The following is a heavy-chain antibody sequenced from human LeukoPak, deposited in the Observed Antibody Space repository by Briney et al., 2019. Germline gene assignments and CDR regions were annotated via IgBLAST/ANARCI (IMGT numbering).Heavy chain of an antibody. CDR2: INSNSGGT. CDR1: GYTFSGYY. J-gene: IGHJ4*02. Sequence: ASVKVSCKASGYTFSGYYMHWVRQAPGQGLEWMGLINSNSGGTNYAQKFQGRVTMTRETSISTAYMDLRRLTSDDTAVYYCASSRSLEWLYVLDYWGQGTLVTVSS. D-gene: IGHD3-3*01. CDR3: ASSRSLEWLYVLDY. V-gene: IGHV1-2*02.